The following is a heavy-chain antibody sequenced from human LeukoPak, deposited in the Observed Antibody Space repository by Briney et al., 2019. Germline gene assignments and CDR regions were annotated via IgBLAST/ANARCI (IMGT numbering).Heavy chain of an antibody. CDR1: GFTFDGYA. CDR2: ISSTGGTT. CDR3: AKNGDRGAYCTGGTCYPYFYYYMDV. V-gene: IGHV3-23*01. Sequence: PGGSLRLSCAASGFTFDGYAMSWVRQAPGKGLEWVSSISSTGGTTYYADSVKGRFTISRDNSKNTLYLQMNSLRAEDTAIYYCAKNGDRGAYCTGGTCYPYFYYYMDVWGKGTTVTI. D-gene: IGHD2-15*01. J-gene: IGHJ6*03.